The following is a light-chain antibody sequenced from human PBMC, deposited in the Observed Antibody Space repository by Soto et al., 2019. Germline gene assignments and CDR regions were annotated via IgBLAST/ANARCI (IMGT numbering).Light chain of an antibody. CDR3: QVWDSTDDHHVL. V-gene: IGLV3-21*02. CDR1: NIGSNN. Sequence: SYELTQPPSVSVAPGQTARITCGGNNIGSNNVQGYQQNPGQAPVLVVYDNTDRPSGIPDRFSGSKSGNTATLTISKVEAGDEADYHCQVWDSTDDHHVLFGGGTKLTVL. CDR2: DNT. J-gene: IGLJ3*02.